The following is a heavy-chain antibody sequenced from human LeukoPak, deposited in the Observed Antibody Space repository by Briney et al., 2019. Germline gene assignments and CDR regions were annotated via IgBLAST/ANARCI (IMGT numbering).Heavy chain of an antibody. CDR1: GFTFSDYY. Sequence: GGSLRLSCAASGFTFSDYYMSWIRQAPGKGLEWVSYISSSGSTIYYADSVKGRFTISRDNAKNSLYLQMNSLRAEDTAVYYCARVSPSSWYPDYYYYMDVWGKGTTVTISS. CDR2: ISSSGSTI. V-gene: IGHV3-11*01. CDR3: ARVSPSSWYPDYYYYMDV. D-gene: IGHD6-13*01. J-gene: IGHJ6*03.